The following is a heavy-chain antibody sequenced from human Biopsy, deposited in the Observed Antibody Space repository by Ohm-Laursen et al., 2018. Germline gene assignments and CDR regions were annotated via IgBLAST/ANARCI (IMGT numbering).Heavy chain of an antibody. D-gene: IGHD2-21*02. CDR2: ISISGSYV. CDR3: AKISCGGDCYPHAFDI. Sequence: SLRLSCTASGFTFSNYKMNWVRQAPGKGLEWVSSISISGSYVSYAESVKGRFTISRDNSKNSLFLQMNSLRDEDTALYYCAKISCGGDCYPHAFDIWGQGTMVTVSS. V-gene: IGHV3-21*01. J-gene: IGHJ3*02. CDR1: GFTFSNYK.